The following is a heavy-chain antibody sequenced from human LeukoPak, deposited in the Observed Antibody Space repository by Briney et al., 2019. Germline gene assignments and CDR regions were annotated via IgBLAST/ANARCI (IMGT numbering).Heavy chain of an antibody. Sequence: SETLSLTCTVSGYSISSGYYWGWIRQPPGKGLEWIGSIYHSGSTYYNPSLKSRVTISVDTSKNQFSLKLSSVTAADTAVYYCARDKSYYGSGREYNWFDPWGQGTLVTVSS. V-gene: IGHV4-38-2*02. CDR3: ARDKSYYGSGREYNWFDP. D-gene: IGHD3-10*01. J-gene: IGHJ5*02. CDR2: IYHSGST. CDR1: GYSISSGYY.